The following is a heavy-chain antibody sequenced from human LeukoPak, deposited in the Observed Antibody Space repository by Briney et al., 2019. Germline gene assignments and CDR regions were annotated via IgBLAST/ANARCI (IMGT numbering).Heavy chain of an antibody. CDR2: IRKDGSDK. Sequence: GGSLRLSCAASGFTFNKNGMHWVRQAPGKGLEWVAYIRKDGSDKYYADSVKGRFTISRDDSKNTLYLEINSLRGDDTAEYYCAKDWQWSQDYWGQGTLATVSS. D-gene: IGHD6-19*01. V-gene: IGHV3-30*02. CDR3: AKDWQWSQDY. J-gene: IGHJ4*02. CDR1: GFTFNKNG.